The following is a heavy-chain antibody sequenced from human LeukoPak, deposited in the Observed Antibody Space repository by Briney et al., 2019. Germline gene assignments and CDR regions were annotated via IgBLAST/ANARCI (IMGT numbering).Heavy chain of an antibody. CDR3: ASGMTNLYGMDV. J-gene: IGHJ6*02. V-gene: IGHV1-18*01. Sequence: ASVKVSCKVSGYTFTSYGISWVRQAPGQGLEWMGWISAYNGNTNYAQKLRGRVAMTTDTSTSTAYMELRSLRSDDTAVYYCASGMTNLYGMDVWGQGTTVTVSS. CDR2: ISAYNGNT. CDR1: GYTFTSYG. D-gene: IGHD4-11*01.